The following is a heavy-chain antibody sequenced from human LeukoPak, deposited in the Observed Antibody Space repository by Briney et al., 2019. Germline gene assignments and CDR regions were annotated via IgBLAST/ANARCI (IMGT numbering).Heavy chain of an antibody. D-gene: IGHD6-13*01. V-gene: IGHV4-39*07. Sequence: PSETLSLTCTVSGGSISSSSYYWGWIRQPPGKGLEWIGSIYYSGSTYYNPSLKSRVPISVDTSKNQFSLKLSSVTAADTAVYYCAKSPLSSSWYVYFGYWGPGTLVTVSS. CDR1: GGSISSSSYY. CDR3: AKSPLSSSWYVYFGY. CDR2: IYYSGST. J-gene: IGHJ4*02.